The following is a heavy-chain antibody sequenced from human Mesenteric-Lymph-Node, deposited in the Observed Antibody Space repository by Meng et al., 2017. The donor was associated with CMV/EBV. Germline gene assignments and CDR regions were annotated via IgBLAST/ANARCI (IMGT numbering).Heavy chain of an antibody. D-gene: IGHD1-26*01. Sequence: SVKVSCKASGYTFTSYDINWVRQATGQGLEWMGWMNPNSGNTGYAQKFQGRVTMTRNTSISTAYMELSSLRSEDTAVYYCARSIVGATYDAFDIWGQGTMVTVSS. CDR2: MNPNSGNT. V-gene: IGHV1-8*01. CDR3: ARSIVGATYDAFDI. CDR1: GYTFTSYD. J-gene: IGHJ3*02.